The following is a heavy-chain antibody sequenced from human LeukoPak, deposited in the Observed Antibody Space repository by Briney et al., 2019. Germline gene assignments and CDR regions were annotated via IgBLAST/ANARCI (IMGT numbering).Heavy chain of an antibody. CDR2: ISSSSSYI. Sequence: PGGSLRLSCAASGFTFSSYSMTWVRQAPGKGLEWVSSISSSSSYIYYADSVKGRFTISRDNAKNSLYLQMNSLRAEDTAVYYCARERVYYYGMDVWGQGTTVTVSS. V-gene: IGHV3-21*01. CDR3: ARERVYYYGMDV. J-gene: IGHJ6*02. CDR1: GFTFSSYS.